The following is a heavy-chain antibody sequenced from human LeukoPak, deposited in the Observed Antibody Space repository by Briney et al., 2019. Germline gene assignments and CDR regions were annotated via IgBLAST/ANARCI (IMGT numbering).Heavy chain of an antibody. J-gene: IGHJ4*02. D-gene: IGHD3-22*01. CDR2: IYYSGST. Sequence: SETLSLTCTVSGGSISSYYWSWIRQPPGKGLEWIGYIYYSGSTNYNPSLKSRVTISVDTSKNQFSLKLSSVTAADTAVYYCARVSYYDSSGYYSIFDYWGQGTLVTVSS. CDR3: ARVSYYDSSGYYSIFDY. V-gene: IGHV4-59*01. CDR1: GGSISSYY.